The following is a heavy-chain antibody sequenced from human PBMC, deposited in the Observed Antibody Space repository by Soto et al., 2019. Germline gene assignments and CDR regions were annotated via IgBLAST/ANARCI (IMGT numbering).Heavy chain of an antibody. CDR1: GGSISSGGYY. V-gene: IGHV4-31*03. CDR3: AREIYRDKRLDY. J-gene: IGHJ4*02. Sequence: QVQLQESGPGLVKPSQTLSLTCTVSGGSISSGGYYLSWIRQHPGKGLEWIGYIYYSGSTYYNPSLKSRVTISVDTSKNQFSLKLSSVTAADTAVYYCAREIYRDKRLDYWGQGTLVTVSS. CDR2: IYYSGST. D-gene: IGHD4-4*01.